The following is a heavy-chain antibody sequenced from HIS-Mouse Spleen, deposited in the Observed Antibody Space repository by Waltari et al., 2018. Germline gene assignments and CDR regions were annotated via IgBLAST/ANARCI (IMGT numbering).Heavy chain of an antibody. J-gene: IGHJ3*02. D-gene: IGHD5-12*01. CDR3: AKDLARKDSGYDAFDI. CDR1: GFTFRSYG. V-gene: IGHV3-33*06. CDR2: IWYDGSNK. Sequence: QVQLVESGGGVVQPGRSLRLSCAASGFTFRSYGRHWVRQAPGKGLEWVAVIWYDGSNKYYADSVKGRFTISRDNSKNTLYLQMNSLRAEDTAVYYCAKDLARKDSGYDAFDIWGQGTMVTVSS.